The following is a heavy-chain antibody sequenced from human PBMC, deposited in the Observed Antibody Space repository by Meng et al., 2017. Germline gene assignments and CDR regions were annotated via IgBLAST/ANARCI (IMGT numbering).Heavy chain of an antibody. Sequence: QVQLVESGGGVVQPGRSLGLSRAASGFTFSSYGMHWVRQAPGKGLEWVAVIWYDGSNKYYADSVKGRFTISRDNSKNTLYLQMNSLRAEDTAVYYCARGLSTTYWYFDLWGRGTLVTVSS. CDR2: IWYDGSNK. CDR3: ARGLSTTYWYFDL. D-gene: IGHD2/OR15-2a*01. V-gene: IGHV3-33*01. J-gene: IGHJ2*01. CDR1: GFTFSSYG.